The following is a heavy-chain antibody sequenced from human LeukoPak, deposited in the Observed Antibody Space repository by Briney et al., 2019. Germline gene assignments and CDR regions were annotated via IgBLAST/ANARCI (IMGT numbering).Heavy chain of an antibody. CDR2: INPSGGST. Sequence: PGGSLRLSCAASGFTFSSYGMHWVRQAPGQGLEWMGIINPSGGSTSYAQKFQGRVTMTRDTSTSTVYMELSSLRSEDTAVYYCARDTNGLPDYWGQGTLVTVSS. V-gene: IGHV1-46*01. CDR1: GFTFSSYG. D-gene: IGHD5-12*01. CDR3: ARDTNGLPDY. J-gene: IGHJ4*02.